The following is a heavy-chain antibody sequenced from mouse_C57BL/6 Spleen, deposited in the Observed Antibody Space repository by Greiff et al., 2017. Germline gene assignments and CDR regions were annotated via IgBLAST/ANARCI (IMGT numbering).Heavy chain of an antibody. CDR2: INPEDGDT. D-gene: IGHD1-1*01. J-gene: IGHJ2*01. CDR1: GFNITDYY. Sequence: VQLQQSGAELVKPGASVKLSCTASGFNITDYYMHWVKQRTEQGLEWIGRINPEDGDTKYAPKFQGKATITADTSSNTAYLQRSSLTSEDTAVSYCARRGTVVDIDYWGQGTTLTVSS. CDR3: ARRGTVVDIDY. V-gene: IGHV14-2*01.